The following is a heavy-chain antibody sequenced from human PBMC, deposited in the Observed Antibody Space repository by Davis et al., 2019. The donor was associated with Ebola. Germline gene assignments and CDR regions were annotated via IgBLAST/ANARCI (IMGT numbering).Heavy chain of an antibody. J-gene: IGHJ5*02. CDR1: GFSFSSYT. CDR2: ISSSGNYI. V-gene: IGHV3-21*04. CDR3: AKKGGGPHTWFDP. D-gene: IGHD3-16*01. Sequence: GESLKISCAASGFSFSSYTMNWVRQAPGKGLEWVSSISSSGNYIYQTDSLKGRFIISRDNAKNSLYLQMNSLRAEDTALYYCAKKGGGPHTWFDPWGQGTLVTVSS.